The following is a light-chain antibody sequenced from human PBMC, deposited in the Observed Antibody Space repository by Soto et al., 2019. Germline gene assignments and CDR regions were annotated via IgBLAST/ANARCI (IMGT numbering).Light chain of an antibody. CDR3: QRYSSVPV. Sequence: DIQMXQXPXXLSASVGDRVTITCRASQDIRNFVAWYQQKPGNAPKLLIYAASTLQSGVPSRFIGSGSGTAFTLTITSLQPEDVATYSCQRYSSVPVFGPGTKVEIK. J-gene: IGKJ3*01. CDR1: QDIRNF. CDR2: AAS. V-gene: IGKV1-27*01.